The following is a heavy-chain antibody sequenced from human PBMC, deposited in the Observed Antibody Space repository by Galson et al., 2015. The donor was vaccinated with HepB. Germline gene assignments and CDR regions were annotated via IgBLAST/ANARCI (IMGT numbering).Heavy chain of an antibody. Sequence: SCAASGFTFSDYYMSWIRQAPGKGLEWVSYISSSSSYTNYADSVKGRFTISRDNAKNSLYLQMNSLRAEDTAVYYCARERYYYGMDVWGQGTTVTVSS. CDR3: ARERYYYGMDV. CDR2: ISSSSSYT. V-gene: IGHV3-11*06. CDR1: GFTFSDYY. J-gene: IGHJ6*02.